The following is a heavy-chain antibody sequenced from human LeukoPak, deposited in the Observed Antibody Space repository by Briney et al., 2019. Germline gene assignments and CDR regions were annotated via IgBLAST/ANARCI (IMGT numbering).Heavy chain of an antibody. Sequence: PSETLSLTCAVYGGSFSGYYWSWIRQPPGKGLEWIGEINHSGSTNYNPSLKSRVTISVDTSKNQFSLKLSSVTAADTAVYYCARVGYSSSSYIDYWGQGTLVTVSS. CDR3: ARVGYSSSSYIDY. D-gene: IGHD6-6*01. J-gene: IGHJ4*02. CDR2: INHSGST. CDR1: GGSFSGYY. V-gene: IGHV4-34*01.